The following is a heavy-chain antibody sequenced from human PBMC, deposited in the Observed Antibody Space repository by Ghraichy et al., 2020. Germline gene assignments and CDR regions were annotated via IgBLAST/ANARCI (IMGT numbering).Heavy chain of an antibody. J-gene: IGHJ6*02. CDR3: ARGGQMPPYKTYYYYGMDV. CDR1: GYTFTTYG. CDR2: IGAHNGNT. Sequence: ASVKVSCKASGYTFTTYGISWVRQAPGQGLEWMGWIGAHNGNTYYAQKFQGRVIVTADTSTNTAYMEVRSLRADDTAVYFCARGGQMPPYKTYYYYGMDVWGQGTTVTVSS. V-gene: IGHV1-18*01. D-gene: IGHD1-1*01.